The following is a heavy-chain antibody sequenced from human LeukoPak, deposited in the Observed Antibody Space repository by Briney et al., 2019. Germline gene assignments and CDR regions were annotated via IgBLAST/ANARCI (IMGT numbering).Heavy chain of an antibody. J-gene: IGHJ4*02. CDR3: ARDLGSGYYYFDY. Sequence: GGSLRLSCAASGFTFSSYSIHWVRQAPGKGLEWVAIISYDGSNKYYADSVRGRFTISRDNSKNTLYLQMNSLKAEDTAVYYCARDLGSGYYYFDYWGQGTLVTVSS. CDR2: ISYDGSNK. CDR1: GFTFSSYS. D-gene: IGHD3-22*01. V-gene: IGHV3-30*04.